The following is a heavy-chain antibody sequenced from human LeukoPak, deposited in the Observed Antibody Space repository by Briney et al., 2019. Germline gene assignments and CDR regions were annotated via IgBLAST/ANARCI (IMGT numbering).Heavy chain of an antibody. CDR3: ARFSRFTGYNWFDP. CDR2: INHSGST. D-gene: IGHD3-3*01. J-gene: IGHJ5*02. CDR1: GGSFSGYY. V-gene: IGHV4-34*01. Sequence: PSETLSLTCAVYGGSFSGYYWSWIRQPPGKGLEWIGEINHSGSTNYNPSLKSRVTISVDTSKNQFSLKLSSVTAADTAVNYCARFSRFTGYNWFDPWGQGTLVTVSS.